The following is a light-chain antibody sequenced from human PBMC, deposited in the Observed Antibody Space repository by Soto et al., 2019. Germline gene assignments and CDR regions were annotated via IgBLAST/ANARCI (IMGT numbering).Light chain of an antibody. CDR1: QSLSRY. V-gene: IGKV4-1*01. J-gene: IGKJ4*01. CDR2: WAS. CDR3: QQYYSTPLT. Sequence: EIVLTQSPATLSLSPGERATLSCRASQSLSRYLAWYQQKPGQPPKLLIYWASTRESGVPDRFSGSGSGTDFTLTISSLQAEDVAVYYCQQYYSTPLTFGGGTKVEIK.